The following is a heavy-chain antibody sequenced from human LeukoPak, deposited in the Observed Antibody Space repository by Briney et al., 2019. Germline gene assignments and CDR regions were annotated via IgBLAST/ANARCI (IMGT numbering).Heavy chain of an antibody. D-gene: IGHD5-18*01. J-gene: IGHJ4*02. Sequence: ASVKVSCKASGYTFTSYAMHWVHQAPGQRLEWMGWINAGNGNTKYSQKFQGRVTITRDTSASTAYMELSSLRSEDTAVYYCATEDSYGHEVWYWGQGTLVTVSS. CDR1: GYTFTSYA. CDR2: INAGNGNT. CDR3: ATEDSYGHEVWY. V-gene: IGHV1-3*01.